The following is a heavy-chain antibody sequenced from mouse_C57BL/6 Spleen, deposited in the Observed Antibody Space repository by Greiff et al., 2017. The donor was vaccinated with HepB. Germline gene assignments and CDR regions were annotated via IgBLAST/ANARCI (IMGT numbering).Heavy chain of an antibody. CDR3: ARDRDYDYDGGAWFAY. CDR1: GFTFSSYA. J-gene: IGHJ3*01. V-gene: IGHV5-4*01. CDR2: ISDGGSYT. Sequence: EVQGVESGGGLVKPGGSLKLSCAASGFTFSSYAMSWVRQTPEKRLEWVATISDGGSYTYYPDNVKGRFTISRDNAKNNLYLQMSHLKSEDTAMYYCARDRDYDYDGGAWFAYWGQGTLVTVSA. D-gene: IGHD2-4*01.